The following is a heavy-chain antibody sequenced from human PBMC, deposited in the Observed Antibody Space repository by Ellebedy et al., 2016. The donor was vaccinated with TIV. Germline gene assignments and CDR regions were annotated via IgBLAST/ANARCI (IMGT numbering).Heavy chain of an antibody. V-gene: IGHV3-7*03. CDR2: IKQDGSEK. CDR3: ARSRVGRGWYYFDY. J-gene: IGHJ4*02. CDR1: GFTFSSYW. D-gene: IGHD6-19*01. Sequence: GESLKISCAASGFTFSSYWMSWVRQAPGKGLEWVANIKQDGSEKYYVDSVKGRFTISRDNSKNTLYLQMNSLRAEDTAVYYCARSRVGRGWYYFDYWGQGTLVTVSS.